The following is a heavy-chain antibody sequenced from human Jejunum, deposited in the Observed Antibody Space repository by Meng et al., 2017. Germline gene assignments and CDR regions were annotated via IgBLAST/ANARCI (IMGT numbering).Heavy chain of an antibody. J-gene: IGHJ4*02. D-gene: IGHD6-13*01. CDR1: GGSVSSGNYY. CDR3: ARGGFFEAAAANLIDS. V-gene: IGHV4-61*01. CDR2: IYYSGST. Sequence: QRQLQQSGSGLVRPAETLSLTCTVSGGSVSSGNYYWSWIRQPPGRGLEWIGYIYYSGSTNYNPSLKSRVTISVDTSKNQFSLKLSSVTAADTAVYYCARGGFFEAAAANLIDSWGQGTLVTVSS.